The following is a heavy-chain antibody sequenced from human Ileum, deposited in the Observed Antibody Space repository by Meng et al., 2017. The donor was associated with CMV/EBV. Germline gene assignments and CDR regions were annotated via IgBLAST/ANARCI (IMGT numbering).Heavy chain of an antibody. CDR3: AHFTSLDTGFDF. D-gene: IGHD5-18*01. CDR1: GNTFSSDG. V-gene: IGHV1-69*12. J-gene: IGHJ4*02. CDR2: IIPMFGTH. Sequence: VQVGKVGDGGKKPGASVKVSCKAPGNTFSSDGFSWVRQSPGQGLEGMGGIIPMFGTHYHAQKFQGRVTISADESTSTVYMELNSLRSEDTAVYYCAHFTSLDTGFDFWGQGTLVTVSS.